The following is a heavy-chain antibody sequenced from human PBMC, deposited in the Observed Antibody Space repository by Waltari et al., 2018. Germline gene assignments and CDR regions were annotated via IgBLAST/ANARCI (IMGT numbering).Heavy chain of an antibody. D-gene: IGHD3-3*01. CDR2: IYYSGST. V-gene: IGHV4-59*01. CDR1: GGPISSYY. CDR3: ARPSHYDFWSGPSRGWYFDL. J-gene: IGHJ2*01. Sequence: QVQLQESGPGLVKPSETLSLTCTVSGGPISSYYWRWLRQPPGQGREWIGYIYYSGSTNYNPSLKSRVTISVDTSKNQFSLKLSSVTAADTAVYYCARPSHYDFWSGPSRGWYFDLWGRGTLVTVSS.